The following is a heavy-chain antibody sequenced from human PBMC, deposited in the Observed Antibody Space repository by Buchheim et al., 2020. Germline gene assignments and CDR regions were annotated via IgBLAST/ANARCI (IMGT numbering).Heavy chain of an antibody. J-gene: IGHJ5*02. CDR3: AREGKGYCSSTSCYTNWFDP. CDR2: IKQDGSEK. Sequence: EVQLVESGGGLVQPGGSLRLSCAASGFTFSSYWMSWVRQAPGKGLEWVANIKQDGSEKYYVDSVKGRFTISRDNAKNSLYLPMNSLRAEDTAVYYCAREGKGYCSSTSCYTNWFDPWGQGTL. D-gene: IGHD2-2*02. CDR1: GFTFSSYW. V-gene: IGHV3-7*01.